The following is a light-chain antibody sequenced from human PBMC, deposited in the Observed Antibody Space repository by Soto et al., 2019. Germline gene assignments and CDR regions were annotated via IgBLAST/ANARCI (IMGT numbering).Light chain of an antibody. V-gene: IGLV1-40*01. Sequence: QSVLTQPPSVSGAPGQRVTISCTGSSSNIGAGYDVHWYQQLPGTAPKLLIYGNSNRPSGVPDRFSGSKSGTSASLAITVRQGEDEADYYCQSYDSSLSGWVFGGGTKVTVL. J-gene: IGLJ3*02. CDR1: SSNIGAGYD. CDR3: QSYDSSLSGWV. CDR2: GNS.